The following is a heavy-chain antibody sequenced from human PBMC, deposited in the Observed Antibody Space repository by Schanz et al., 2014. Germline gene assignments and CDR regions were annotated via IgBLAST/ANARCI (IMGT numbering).Heavy chain of an antibody. CDR1: GGTFSSYT. J-gene: IGHJ5*02. V-gene: IGHV1-69*08. Sequence: QVQLVQSEAEVKKPGSSVKVSCKASGGTFSSYTISWVRQAPGQGLEWMGRIIPILGIANYAQNFQGRVTITADKSTSTAYMELTSLRSEDTALYYCARDRRRYCSTASCLHDNWFDPWGQGTLVIVSS. CDR3: ARDRRRYCSTASCLHDNWFDP. D-gene: IGHD2-2*01. CDR2: IIPILGIA.